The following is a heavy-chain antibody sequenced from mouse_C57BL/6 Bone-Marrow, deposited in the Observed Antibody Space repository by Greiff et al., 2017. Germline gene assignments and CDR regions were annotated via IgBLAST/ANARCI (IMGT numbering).Heavy chain of an antibody. CDR3: ARGAY. V-gene: IGHV1-64*01. CDR2: IHPNSGST. Sequence: QVHVKQPGAELVKPGASVTLSCKASGYTFTSYWMHWVKQRPGQGLEWIGMIHPNSGSTNYNEKFKSKATLTVDKSSSTAYMQLSSLTSADSAVYYCARGAYWGQGTLVTVSA. J-gene: IGHJ3*01. CDR1: GYTFTSYW.